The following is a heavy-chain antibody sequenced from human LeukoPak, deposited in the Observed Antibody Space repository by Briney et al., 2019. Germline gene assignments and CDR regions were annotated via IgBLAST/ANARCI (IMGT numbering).Heavy chain of an antibody. J-gene: IGHJ3*02. CDR1: GGSISSSSYY. D-gene: IGHD5-24*01. CDR2: IYYSGST. Sequence: SETLSLTCTVSGGSISSSSYYWGWIRQPPGKGLEWIGSIYYSGSTYYNPSLKSRVTISVDTSKNQFSLRLSSVTAADTAVYYCARLMANPTGDAFDIWGQGTMVTVSS. CDR3: ARLMANPTGDAFDI. V-gene: IGHV4-39*07.